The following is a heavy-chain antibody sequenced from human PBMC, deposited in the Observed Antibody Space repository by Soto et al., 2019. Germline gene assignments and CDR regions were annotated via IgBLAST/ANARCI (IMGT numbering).Heavy chain of an antibody. J-gene: IGHJ4*02. CDR3: AREPIKRFLEWLLPLDY. Sequence: GGSLRLSCAASGFTFSSYAMHWVRQAPGKGLEWVAVISYDGSNKYYADSVKGRFTISRDNSKNTLYLQMNSLRAEDTAVYYCAREPIKRFLEWLLPLDYWGQGTLVTVS. CDR2: ISYDGSNK. D-gene: IGHD3-3*01. CDR1: GFTFSSYA. V-gene: IGHV3-30-3*01.